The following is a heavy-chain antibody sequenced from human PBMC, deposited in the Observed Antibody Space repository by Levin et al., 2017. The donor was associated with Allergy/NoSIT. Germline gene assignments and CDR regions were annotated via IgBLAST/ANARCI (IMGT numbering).Heavy chain of an antibody. CDR3: ASRVRGYSYGYRDDAFDI. Sequence: GGSLRLSCAASGFTFSSYSMNWVRQAPGKGLEWVSSISSSSSYIYYADSVKGRFTISRDNAKNSLYLQMNSLRAEDTAVYYCASRVRGYSYGYRDDAFDIWGQGTMVTVSS. CDR1: GFTFSSYS. D-gene: IGHD5-18*01. CDR2: ISSSSSYI. V-gene: IGHV3-21*01. J-gene: IGHJ3*02.